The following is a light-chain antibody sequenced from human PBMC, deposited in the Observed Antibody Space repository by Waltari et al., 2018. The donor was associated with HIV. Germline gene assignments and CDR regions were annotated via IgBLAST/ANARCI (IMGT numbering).Light chain of an antibody. Sequence: SSVLTQPPSVSVAPGKTARINCGGNNIERKSVHWYQQKPGQAPALVIYYDSDRPSGIPELFSGSNSGDTATLTISRCGDGDEADYYCQVWDSSSDHVLFGGGTKLTVL. V-gene: IGLV3-21*04. J-gene: IGLJ3*02. CDR3: QVWDSSSDHVL. CDR2: YDS. CDR1: NIERKS.